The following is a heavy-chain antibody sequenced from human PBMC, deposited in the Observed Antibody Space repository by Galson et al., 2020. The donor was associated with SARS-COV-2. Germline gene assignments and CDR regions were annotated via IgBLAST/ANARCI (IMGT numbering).Heavy chain of an antibody. CDR3: ARWGGNCSSTSCYNEHFDY. V-gene: IGHV4-34*01. CDR1: GGSFSGYY. D-gene: IGHD2-2*02. J-gene: IGHJ4*02. CDR2: INHSGST. Sequence: SETLSLTCAVYGGSFSGYYWSWIRQPPGKGLEWIGEINHSGSTNYNPSLKSRVTISVDTSKNQFSLKLSSVTAADTAVYYCARWGGNCSSTSCYNEHFDYWGQGTLVTVSS.